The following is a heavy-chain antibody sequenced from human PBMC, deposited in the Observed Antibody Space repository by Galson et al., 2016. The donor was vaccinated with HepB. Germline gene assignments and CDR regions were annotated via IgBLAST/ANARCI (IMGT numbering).Heavy chain of an antibody. V-gene: IGHV1-2*06. D-gene: IGHD3-10*01. CDR2: INPNSGGT. CDR3: AREYYYGSGSYWGNWFDP. CDR1: GYTFTGYY. J-gene: IGHJ5*02. Sequence: SCKASGYTFTGYYMHWVRRAPGQGLEWMGRINPNSGGTNYAQKFQGRVTMTRDTSISTASMELSSLRSDDTAGYYCAREYYYGSGSYWGNWFDPWGQGTLVTVSS.